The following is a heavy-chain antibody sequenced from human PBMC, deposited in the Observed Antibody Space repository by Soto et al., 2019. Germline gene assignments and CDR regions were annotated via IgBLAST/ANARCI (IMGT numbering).Heavy chain of an antibody. D-gene: IGHD3-10*01. CDR2: IHYSGST. V-gene: IGHV4-30-4*01. CDR3: ARSPKGLGNFDY. Sequence: QVQLQESGPGLVKPSQTLSLTCAVSGGSISSGGAHYWSWIRQSPGKGLEWIAYIHYSGSTYYNSSLKSRVTMSVDTAKNQFSLKVSSVTAADTAVYYCARSPKGLGNFDYWGQGTLVTVSS. J-gene: IGHJ4*02. CDR1: GGSISSGGAHY.